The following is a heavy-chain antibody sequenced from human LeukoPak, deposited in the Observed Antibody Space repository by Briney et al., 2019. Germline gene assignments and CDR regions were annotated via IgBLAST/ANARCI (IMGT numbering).Heavy chain of an antibody. V-gene: IGHV3-30*02. Sequence: GGSLRLSSAASGFTFSTYGMHWVRQAPGKGLEWVAFIRYDGSSKYYADSVKGRFTISRDNSKNTLYLQMNSLRAEDTAVFYCAKEYASTTYSGSYSFDYWGQGTLVTVSS. CDR3: AKEYASTTYSGSYSFDY. CDR2: IRYDGSSK. CDR1: GFTFSTYG. D-gene: IGHD1-26*01. J-gene: IGHJ4*02.